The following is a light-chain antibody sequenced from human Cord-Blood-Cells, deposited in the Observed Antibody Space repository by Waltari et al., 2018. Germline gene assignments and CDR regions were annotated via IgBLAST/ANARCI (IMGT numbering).Light chain of an antibody. V-gene: IGKV1-39*01. CDR1: QSISSY. Sequence: DIQMTQSPSPLSASVGDRVTITCRASQSISSYLNWYQQKPGKAPKLLIYAASSLQSGFPSRFSGSGSGTDFTLTISSLQPEDFATYYCQQSYSTPRTFGQGTKVEIK. J-gene: IGKJ1*01. CDR2: AAS. CDR3: QQSYSTPRT.